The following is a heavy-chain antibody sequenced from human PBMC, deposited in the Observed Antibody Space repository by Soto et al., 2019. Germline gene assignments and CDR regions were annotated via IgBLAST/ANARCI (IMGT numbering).Heavy chain of an antibody. J-gene: IGHJ6*01. CDR2: IYSGGST. CDR1: GFTVNSYY. Sequence: GGSLRLSCAASGFTVNSYYMNWVRQAPGKGLEWVSVIYSGGSTYFADSVKGRFTISRDDSKNILYLQMNSLRAEDTAVYYCARDRVTHHYGMEVWGQGTTVTVSS. CDR3: ARDRVTHHYGMEV. D-gene: IGHD2-21*02. V-gene: IGHV3-66*01.